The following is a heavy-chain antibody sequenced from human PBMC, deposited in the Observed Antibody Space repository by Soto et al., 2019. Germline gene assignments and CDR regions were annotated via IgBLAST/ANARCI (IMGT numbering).Heavy chain of an antibody. CDR3: ARWGNGKVADY. CDR1: GFTFSSHG. J-gene: IGHJ4*02. D-gene: IGHD3-16*01. V-gene: IGHV3-33*01. CDR2: IWYDGSEK. Sequence: QVQLVQSGGGVVQPGRSLRLSCAASGFTFSSHGMHWVRQAPGKGLECVAVIWYDGSEKDYGDSVKGRFTISRDNSKNTLYLQMNSLRGEDTAVYYCARWGNGKVADYWGQGTLVTVSS.